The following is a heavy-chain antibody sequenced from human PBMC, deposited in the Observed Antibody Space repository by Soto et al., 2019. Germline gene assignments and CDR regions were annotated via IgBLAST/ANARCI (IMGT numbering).Heavy chain of an antibody. D-gene: IGHD2-2*01. J-gene: IGHJ6*02. CDR2: IDWDDDK. CDR3: AREVFVVVPVVLGGGYYCYGLYV. Sequence: SGPTLVNPTQTLTLTCTFSGFSLSTSGMCVSWIRQPPGKALEWLALIDWDDDKYYSTSLKIRLTISKDTSKNQVVLTMTNMDPVDTFTYYCAREVFVVVPVVLGGGYYCYGLYVWAQRTTVPVSS. V-gene: IGHV2-70*01. CDR1: GFSLSTSGMC.